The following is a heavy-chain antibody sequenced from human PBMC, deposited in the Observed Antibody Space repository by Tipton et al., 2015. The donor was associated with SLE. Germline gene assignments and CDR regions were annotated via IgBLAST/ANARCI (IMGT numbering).Heavy chain of an antibody. CDR3: ATAERWATSEVYAFDI. D-gene: IGHD5-24*01. CDR2: INHSGST. CDR1: GGSISSYF. V-gene: IGHV4-34*01. J-gene: IGHJ3*02. Sequence: TLSLTCTVSGGSISSYFWSWIRQPPGKGLEWIGEINHSGSTNYNPSLKSRVTISVDTSKNQFSLKLSSVAAADTAVYYCATAERWATSEVYAFDIWGQGTMVTVSS.